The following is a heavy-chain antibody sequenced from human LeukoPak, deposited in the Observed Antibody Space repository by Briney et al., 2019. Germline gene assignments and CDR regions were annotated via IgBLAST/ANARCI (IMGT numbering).Heavy chain of an antibody. CDR2: IKPDSGDT. J-gene: IGHJ4*02. D-gene: IGHD3-10*01. V-gene: IGHV1-2*02. CDR3: ATTQRGVVHFDY. CDR1: GYTFSGYY. Sequence: VASVKVSCKASGYTFSGYYIHWVRQAPGQGLEWMGLIKPDSGDTNYAQNFRGRVTMTRDTSITTAYMELSSLRSEDTAVYYCATTQRGVVHFDYWGQGTLVTVSS.